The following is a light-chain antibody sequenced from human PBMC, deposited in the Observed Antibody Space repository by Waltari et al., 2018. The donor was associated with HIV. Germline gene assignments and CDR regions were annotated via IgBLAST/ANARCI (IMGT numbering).Light chain of an antibody. Sequence: AIRMTQSPSSFSASTGDRVTITCRANQGISSYLAWYQQTPGKAPKLLADAASTLQSGVPSRFSGSVSGTDFTLTVSCLQSEDFATYYCQQYYSYPLTIGGGTKVEIK. V-gene: IGKV1-8*01. CDR2: AAS. J-gene: IGKJ4*01. CDR3: QQYYSYPLT. CDR1: QGISSY.